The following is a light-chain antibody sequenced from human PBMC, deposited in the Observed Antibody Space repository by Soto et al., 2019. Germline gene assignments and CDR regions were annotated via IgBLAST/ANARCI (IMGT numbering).Light chain of an antibody. J-gene: IGLJ3*02. CDR1: SSDVGSYNF. V-gene: IGLV2-23*02. CDR3: CSYAGNSGV. Sequence: QSALTQPASVSGSPGQSIIISCTGTSSDVGSYNFVSWYQQHPGKAPKLMIYEVSKRPSGVSNCFSGSKSGNTASLTISGLQPEDEADYYCCSYAGNSGVFGGGTKVTVL. CDR2: EVS.